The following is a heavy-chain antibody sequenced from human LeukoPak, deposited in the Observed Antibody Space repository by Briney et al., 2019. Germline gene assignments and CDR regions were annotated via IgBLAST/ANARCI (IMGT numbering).Heavy chain of an antibody. CDR3: ARVGQQWLVAGWFDP. J-gene: IGHJ5*02. D-gene: IGHD6-19*01. V-gene: IGHV4-59*01. Sequence: SETLSLTCTVSGGSISSYYWSWIRQPPGKGLEWIGYIYYSGSTNYNPSLKSRVTISVDTSKNQFSLKLSSVTAADTAVYYCARVGQQWLVAGWFDPWGQGTLDTVSS. CDR2: IYYSGST. CDR1: GGSISSYY.